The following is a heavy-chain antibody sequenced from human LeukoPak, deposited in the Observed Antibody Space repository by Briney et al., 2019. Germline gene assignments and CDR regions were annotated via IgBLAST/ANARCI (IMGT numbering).Heavy chain of an antibody. V-gene: IGHV1-69*05. CDR3: ARAQDYYDSSGYYSYYYYYMDV. Sequence: ASVKVSCKASGGTFSSYAISWVRQARGQGLEWMGGIIPIFGTANYAQKVQGRVTITTDESTSTAYMELSSLRSEDTAVYYCARAQDYYDSSGYYSYYYYYMDVWGKGTTVTVSS. D-gene: IGHD3-22*01. J-gene: IGHJ6*03. CDR1: GGTFSSYA. CDR2: IIPIFGTA.